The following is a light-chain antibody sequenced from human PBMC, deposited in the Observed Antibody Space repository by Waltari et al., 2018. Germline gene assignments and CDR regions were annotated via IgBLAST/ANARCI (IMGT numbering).Light chain of an antibody. Sequence: QSVLTQPPSVSGAPGQRVTISCTGSSSNIGAGYDVHWYQQLPGTAPKLLIYGNNNRPSGFPYRFSASKPGTSASLAIAGLQAEDEADYDCQSYDTSLSGSIFGAGTKVTVL. J-gene: IGLJ1*01. CDR1: SSNIGAGYD. V-gene: IGLV1-40*01. CDR3: QSYDTSLSGSI. CDR2: GNN.